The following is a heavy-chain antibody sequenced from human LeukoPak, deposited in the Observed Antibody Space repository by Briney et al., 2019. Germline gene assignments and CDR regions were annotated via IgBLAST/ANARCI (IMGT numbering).Heavy chain of an antibody. Sequence: ASVKVSCKASGYTFTSYYMHCVRQAPGQGLEWMGIINPSGGSTSYAQKFQGRVTMTRDTSTSTVYMELSSLRSEDTAVYYCATEPGSSGWTGYWGQGTLVTVSS. CDR2: INPSGGST. V-gene: IGHV1-46*01. CDR1: GYTFTSYY. D-gene: IGHD6-19*01. CDR3: ATEPGSSGWTGY. J-gene: IGHJ4*02.